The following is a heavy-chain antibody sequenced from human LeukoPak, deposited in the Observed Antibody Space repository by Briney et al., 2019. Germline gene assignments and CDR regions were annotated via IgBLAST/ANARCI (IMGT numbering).Heavy chain of an antibody. Sequence: GGSLRLSCAASGFTFSSYGMHWVRQAPGKGLEGVAVIWYDGSNKYYADSVKGRFTISRDNSKNTLYLQMNSLRAEDTAVYYCARGLLWFGELDYYYYYGMDVWGKGTTVTVSS. CDR2: IWYDGSNK. D-gene: IGHD3-10*01. J-gene: IGHJ6*04. V-gene: IGHV3-33*08. CDR3: ARGLLWFGELDYYYYYGMDV. CDR1: GFTFSSYG.